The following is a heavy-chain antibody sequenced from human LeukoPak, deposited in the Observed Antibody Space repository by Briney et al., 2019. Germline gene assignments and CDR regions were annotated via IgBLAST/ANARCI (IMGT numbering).Heavy chain of an antibody. CDR2: ISSSSSYI. CDR3: AREWMVRGVVDY. CDR1: GFTFSSYS. Sequence: SGGSLRLSCAASGFTFSSYSMNWVRQAPGKGLEWVSSISSSSSYIYYADSVKGRFTISRDNAKNSLYLQMNSLRAEDTAVYYCAREWMVRGVVDYWGQGTLVTASS. D-gene: IGHD3-10*01. J-gene: IGHJ4*02. V-gene: IGHV3-21*01.